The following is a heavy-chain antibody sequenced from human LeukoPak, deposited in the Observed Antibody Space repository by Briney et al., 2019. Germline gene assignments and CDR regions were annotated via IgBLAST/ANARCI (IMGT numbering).Heavy chain of an antibody. CDR3: AKHEGSSGSYCHFHY. CDR1: GFTFSSHA. Sequence: GGSLRLSCAASGFTFSSHAMSWVRPGPGKGLEWVSAISGSGGSTYYGDSVKGRFTISRDNSKNTLYLQLNRLRAEDTAVYYCAKHEGSSGSYCHFHYWGQGTLVTVSS. V-gene: IGHV3-23*01. J-gene: IGHJ4*02. D-gene: IGHD3-10*01. CDR2: ISGSGGST.